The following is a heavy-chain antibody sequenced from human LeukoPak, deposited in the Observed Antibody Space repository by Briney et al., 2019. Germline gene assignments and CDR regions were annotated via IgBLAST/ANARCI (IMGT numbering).Heavy chain of an antibody. Sequence: GGSLRLSCAASGFTFSSYSMNWVRQAPGKGLEWVAVIWYDGSNKYYADSVKGRFTISRDNSKNTLYLQMNSLRAEDTAVYYCARDPLYSSGWYGYFQHWGQGTLVTVSS. V-gene: IGHV3-33*08. J-gene: IGHJ1*01. CDR3: ARDPLYSSGWYGYFQH. CDR2: IWYDGSNK. D-gene: IGHD6-19*01. CDR1: GFTFSSYS.